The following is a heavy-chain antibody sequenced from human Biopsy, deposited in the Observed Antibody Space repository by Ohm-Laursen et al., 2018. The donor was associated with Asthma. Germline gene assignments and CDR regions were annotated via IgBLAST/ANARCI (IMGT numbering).Heavy chain of an antibody. D-gene: IGHD3-9*01. J-gene: IGHJ4*02. CDR1: GFTFGSYG. CDR3: AKVRSDWAITESFDY. V-gene: IGHV3-30*18. Sequence: SLRLSCAASGFTFGSYGMHWVRQAPGKGLEWVAVISYDGSNKYYADSVKGRFTISRDNSKNTLYLQMNSLRAEDTAVYYCAKVRSDWAITESFDYWGQGVLVTVSS. CDR2: ISYDGSNK.